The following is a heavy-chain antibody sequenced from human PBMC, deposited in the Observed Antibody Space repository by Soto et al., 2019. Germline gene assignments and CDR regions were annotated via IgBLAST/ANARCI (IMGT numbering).Heavy chain of an antibody. CDR3: ARGANIIATSNDPFDV. CDR1: GHSISSGYY. J-gene: IGHJ3*01. Sequence: SETLSLTGGVSGHSISSGYYWDWIRQPPGRGLEWIGNIYHSGNTYYNPSLNSRGTISLYTSKNQCSLRLNSVTAAETAVYYCARGANIIATSNDPFDVWCQGTMVTVSS. D-gene: IGHD5-12*01. CDR2: IYHSGNT. V-gene: IGHV4-38-2*01.